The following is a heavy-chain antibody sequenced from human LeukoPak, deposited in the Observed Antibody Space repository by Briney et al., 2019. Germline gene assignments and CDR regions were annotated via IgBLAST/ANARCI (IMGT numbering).Heavy chain of an antibody. V-gene: IGHV1-2*06. CDR3: ARDRITMMSSAIDY. CDR1: GYTFTGYY. J-gene: IGHJ4*02. Sequence: GASVKVSCKASGYTFTGYYMHWVRQAPGQGLEWMGRINPNSGGTNYAQKFQGRVAMTRDTSISTAYMELSRLRSDDTAVYYCARDRITMMSSAIDYWGQGTLVTVSS. CDR2: INPNSGGT. D-gene: IGHD3-22*01.